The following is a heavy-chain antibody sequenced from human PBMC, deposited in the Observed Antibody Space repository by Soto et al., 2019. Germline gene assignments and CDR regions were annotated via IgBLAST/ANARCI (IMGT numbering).Heavy chain of an antibody. CDR2: ISPIFGTA. Sequence: QVQLVQSGAEVKKPGSSVKVSCKASGGTFSSYAISWVRQAPGQGLEWMGGISPIFGTANYAQKFQGRVTMTADESTSTAYMELSSLRSEDTAVYYCARHVPAAGYYYGMDAWGQGTTVTVSS. V-gene: IGHV1-69*12. CDR1: GGTFSSYA. J-gene: IGHJ6*02. CDR3: ARHVPAAGYYYGMDA. D-gene: IGHD2-2*01.